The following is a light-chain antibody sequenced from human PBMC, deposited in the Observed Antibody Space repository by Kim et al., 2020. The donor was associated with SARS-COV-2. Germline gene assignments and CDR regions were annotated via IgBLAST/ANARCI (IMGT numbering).Light chain of an antibody. J-gene: IGLJ3*02. CDR2: RNH. V-gene: IGLV1-47*01. CDR1: SSNIGTNY. CDR3: VAWDDSLSGRV. Sequence: ELTQPPSASETPGQRVTISCSGTSSNIGTNYVYWYQQVPGTAPKLLIYRNHQRPSGVPDRFSGSKSGTSASLAISGLRSEDEAHYYCVAWDDSLSGRVFGGGTQLTVL.